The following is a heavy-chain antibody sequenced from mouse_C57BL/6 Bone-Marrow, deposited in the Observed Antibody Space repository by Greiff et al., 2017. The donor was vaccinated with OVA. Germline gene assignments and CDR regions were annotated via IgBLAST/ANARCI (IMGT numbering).Heavy chain of an antibody. Sequence: EVQLQQSGPVLVKPGASVKMSCKASGYTFTDYYMNWVKQSHGKSLEWIGVINPYNGGTSYNQKFKGKATLTVDKSSSTAYMELNSLTSEDSAVYYCARYDGNYGGDYWGQGTSVTVSS. V-gene: IGHV1-19*01. CDR2: INPYNGGT. D-gene: IGHD2-1*01. CDR1: GYTFTDYY. J-gene: IGHJ4*01. CDR3: ARYDGNYGGDY.